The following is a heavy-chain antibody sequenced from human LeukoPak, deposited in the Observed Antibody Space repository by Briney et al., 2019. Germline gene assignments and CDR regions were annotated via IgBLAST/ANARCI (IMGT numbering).Heavy chain of an antibody. CDR1: GFTVSSNY. CDR2: IYSCGST. CDR3: ARIEYSSSPGIAAAGAFDY. V-gene: IGHV3-66*01. D-gene: IGHD6-13*01. J-gene: IGHJ4*02. Sequence: GGSLRLSCAASGFTVSSNYMSWVRQAPGKGLEWVSVIYSCGSTYYADSVKGRFTISRDNSKNTLYLQMNSLRAEDTAVYYCARIEYSSSPGIAAAGAFDYWGQGTLVTVSS.